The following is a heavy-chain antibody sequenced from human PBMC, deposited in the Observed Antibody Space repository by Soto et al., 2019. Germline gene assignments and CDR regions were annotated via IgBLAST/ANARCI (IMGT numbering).Heavy chain of an antibody. J-gene: IGHJ6*02. D-gene: IGHD6-6*01. CDR1: GGSISSGDYY. V-gene: IGHV4-30-4*01. Sequence: SETLSLTCTVSGGSISSGDYYWSWIRQPPGKGLEWIGYIYYSGSTYYNPSLKSRVTISVDTSKNQFSLKLSSVTAADTAVYYCARGLKQLDPYHYYGMDVWGQGTTVTVSS. CDR2: IYYSGST. CDR3: ARGLKQLDPYHYYGMDV.